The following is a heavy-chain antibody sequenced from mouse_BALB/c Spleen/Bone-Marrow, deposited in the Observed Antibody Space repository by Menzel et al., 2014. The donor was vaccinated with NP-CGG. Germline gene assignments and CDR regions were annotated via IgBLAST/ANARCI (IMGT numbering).Heavy chain of an antibody. Sequence: EVQLQQSGGGLVQPGGSLKLSCAASGFDFSRYWMSWVRQAPGKGLEWIGEINPDSSTINYTPSLKDKFITSRDNAKNTLYLQMSKVRSEDTALYYCALLGYYGYFYVWGAGTTVTVSS. CDR1: GFDFSRYW. V-gene: IGHV4-1*02. CDR3: ALLGYYGYFYV. CDR2: INPDSSTI. D-gene: IGHD2-2*01. J-gene: IGHJ1*01.